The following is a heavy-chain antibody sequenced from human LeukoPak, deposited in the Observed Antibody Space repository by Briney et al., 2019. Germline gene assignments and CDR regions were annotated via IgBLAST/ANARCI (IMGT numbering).Heavy chain of an antibody. CDR2: ISGIGVAT. J-gene: IGHJ4*02. D-gene: IGHD4-17*01. CDR3: AKRAVTTFSSGFHY. Sequence: GGSLRLSCAASGFTFGSYAMTWVRQAPGKGLEWVTVISGIGVATYYAASVKGRFTISRDNSKNTLYLQMNSLRAEDTAVYYCAKRAVTTFSSGFHYWGQGTLVTVSS. V-gene: IGHV3-23*01. CDR1: GFTFGSYA.